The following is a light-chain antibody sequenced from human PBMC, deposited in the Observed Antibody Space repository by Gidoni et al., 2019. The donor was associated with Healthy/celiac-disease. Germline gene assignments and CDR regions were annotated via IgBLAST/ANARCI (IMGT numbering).Light chain of an antibody. CDR1: QSVSSSY. CDR3: QRYVSSR. V-gene: IGKV3-20*01. J-gene: IGKJ4*02. Sequence: EIVLTQSTGTLSLSPGERATLSFRASQSVSSSYLAWYQQKPGQAPRLLIYGASSRATGIPDRFSGSGSGTDFTLTISRLEPEDFAVYYCQRYVSSRFGGGTKVEIK. CDR2: GAS.